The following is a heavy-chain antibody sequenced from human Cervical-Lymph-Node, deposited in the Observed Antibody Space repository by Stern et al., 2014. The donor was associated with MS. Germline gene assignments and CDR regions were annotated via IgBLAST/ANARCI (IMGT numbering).Heavy chain of an antibody. J-gene: IGHJ1*01. V-gene: IGHV3-33*01. CDR1: GFTFSSSG. CDR3: AREGGNTAEYFQH. CDR2: IWYDGSNR. D-gene: IGHD4-23*01. Sequence: VQSGRSLRLSCAASGFTFSSSGMHWVRQAPGKGLEWLAIIWYDGSNRYYADSVKGRFTISRDNSKNTLYLQMNSLRADDTAVYYCAREGGNTAEYFQHWGQGTLVTVSS.